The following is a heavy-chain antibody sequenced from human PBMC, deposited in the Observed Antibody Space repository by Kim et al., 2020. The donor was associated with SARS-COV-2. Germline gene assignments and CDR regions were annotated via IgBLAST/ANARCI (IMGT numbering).Heavy chain of an antibody. V-gene: IGHV3-30*18. J-gene: IGHJ4*02. CDR2: ISYDGSNK. CDR3: AKDDAQRTYYYDSSGYYSPGDLDY. Sequence: GGSLRLSCAASGFTFSSYGMHWVRQAPGKGLEWVAVISYDGSNKYYADSVKGRFTISRDNSKNTLYLQMNSLRAEDTAVYYCAKDDAQRTYYYDSSGYYSPGDLDYWGQGTLVTVSS. D-gene: IGHD3-22*01. CDR1: GFTFSSYG.